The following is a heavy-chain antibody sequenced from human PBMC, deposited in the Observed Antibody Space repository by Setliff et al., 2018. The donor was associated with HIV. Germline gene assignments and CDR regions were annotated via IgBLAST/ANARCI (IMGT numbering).Heavy chain of an antibody. Sequence: ASVKVSCKASGGAFISHTFTWVRQAPGQGLEWMGRIIPILGIPNYAQNFQGRLTISADKSTSTAYMELSSLRSEDTAVYYCAGSILTGYYTFGADYWGQGTLVTVSS. V-gene: IGHV1-69*02. CDR2: IIPILGIP. CDR1: GGAFISHT. CDR3: AGSILTGYYTFGADY. D-gene: IGHD3-9*01. J-gene: IGHJ4*02.